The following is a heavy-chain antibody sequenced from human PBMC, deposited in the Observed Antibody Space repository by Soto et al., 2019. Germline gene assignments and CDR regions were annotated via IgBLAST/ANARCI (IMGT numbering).Heavy chain of an antibody. CDR3: AREGGLWFGELLSEYYYGMDV. D-gene: IGHD3-10*01. CDR2: INPNSGGT. CDR1: GYTFTGYY. Sequence: ASVKVSCKASGYTFTGYYMHWVRQAPGQGLEWMGWINPNSGGTNYAQKFQGWVTMTRDTSISTAYMELSSLRSEDTAVYYCAREGGLWFGELLSEYYYGMDVWGQGTTVTVSS. V-gene: IGHV1-2*04. J-gene: IGHJ6*02.